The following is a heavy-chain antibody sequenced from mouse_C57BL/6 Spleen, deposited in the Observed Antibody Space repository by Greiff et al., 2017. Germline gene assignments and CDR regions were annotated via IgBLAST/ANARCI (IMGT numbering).Heavy chain of an antibody. D-gene: IGHD3-3*01. CDR2: INPSTGGT. V-gene: IGHV1-42*01. CDR1: GYSFTGYY. Sequence: VQLQQSGPELVKPGASVKISCKASGYSFTGYYMNWVKQSPEKSLEWIGEINPSTGGTTYNQKFKAKATLTVDKSSSTAYMQLMSLTSEDSAVYYCARGPRAFFAYWGQGTLVTVSA. CDR3: ARGPRAFFAY. J-gene: IGHJ3*01.